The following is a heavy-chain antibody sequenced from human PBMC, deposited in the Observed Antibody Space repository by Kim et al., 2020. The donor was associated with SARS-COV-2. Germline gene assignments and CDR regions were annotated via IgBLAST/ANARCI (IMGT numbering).Heavy chain of an antibody. Sequence: SQTLSLTCAISGDSVSSNSAAWNWIRQSPSRGLEWLGRTYYRSKWYNDYAVSVKSRITINPDTSKNQFSLQLNSVTPEDTAVYYCARDLLHSNSVSSGFDYWGQGTLVTVSS. CDR3: ARDLLHSNSVSSGFDY. CDR2: TYYRSKWYN. CDR1: GDSVSSNSAA. V-gene: IGHV6-1*01. D-gene: IGHD4-4*01. J-gene: IGHJ4*02.